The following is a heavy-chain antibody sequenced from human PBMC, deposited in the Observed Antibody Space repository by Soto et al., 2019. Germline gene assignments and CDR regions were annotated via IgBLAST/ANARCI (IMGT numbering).Heavy chain of an antibody. D-gene: IGHD5-12*01. CDR2: ISTYNGDT. V-gene: IGHV1-18*01. CDR3: AREGVAPYYYYGMDV. CDR1: GYTFTRSG. Sequence: ASVKVSCKASGYTFTRSGISWVRQAPGQGLEWMGWISTYNGDTNYAQTFQGRVTMTTDTSTSTVHMEVRSLRSDDTAVYYCAREGVAPYYYYGMDVWGKGTPVTVAS. J-gene: IGHJ6*04.